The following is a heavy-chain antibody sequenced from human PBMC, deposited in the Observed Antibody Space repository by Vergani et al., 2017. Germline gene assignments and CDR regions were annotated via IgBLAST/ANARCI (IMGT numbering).Heavy chain of an antibody. J-gene: IGHJ3*02. V-gene: IGHV2-5*02. CDR3: AHRSYYDFWSGYSPDAFDI. CDR1: GFSLSTSGVG. CDR2: IYWDDDK. D-gene: IGHD3-3*01. Sequence: QITLKESGPTLVKPTQTLTLTCTFSGFSLSTSGVGVGWIRQPPGKALEWLAPIYWDDDKRYSPSLKSRLTITKDTSKNQVVLTMTNMDPVDTATYYCAHRSYYDFWSGYSPDAFDIWGQGTMVTVSS.